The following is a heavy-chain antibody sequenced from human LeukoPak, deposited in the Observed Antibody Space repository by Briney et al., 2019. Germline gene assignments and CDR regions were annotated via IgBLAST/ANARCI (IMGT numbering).Heavy chain of an antibody. CDR3: TRHDWDAFDI. Sequence: GGSLRLSCAASGFTFSGSAMHWVRQASGKGLEWVGRIRSKANSYATAYAASVKGRFTISRDDSKNTAYLQMNSLKTEDTAVYYCTRHDWDAFDIWGQGTTVTVSS. CDR1: GFTFSGSA. CDR2: IRSKANSYAT. V-gene: IGHV3-73*01. J-gene: IGHJ3*02. D-gene: IGHD3-9*01.